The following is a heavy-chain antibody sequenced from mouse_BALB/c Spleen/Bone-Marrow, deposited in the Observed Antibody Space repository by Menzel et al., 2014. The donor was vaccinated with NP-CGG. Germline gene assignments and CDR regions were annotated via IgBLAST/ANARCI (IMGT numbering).Heavy chain of an antibody. CDR1: GYSFTGYF. J-gene: IGHJ2*02. CDR2: INPYNGDT. Sequence: EVQLQQSGPELVKPGASVKISCKASGYSFTGYFMNWVMQSHGKSLEWIGRINPYNGDTFYNQKFKGKAILTVDKSSRTAHMELRSLASEDSAVYYCARGDYRFDEGYFDCWGQGTSLTVSS. V-gene: IGHV1-20*02. CDR3: ARGDYRFDEGYFDC. D-gene: IGHD2-14*01.